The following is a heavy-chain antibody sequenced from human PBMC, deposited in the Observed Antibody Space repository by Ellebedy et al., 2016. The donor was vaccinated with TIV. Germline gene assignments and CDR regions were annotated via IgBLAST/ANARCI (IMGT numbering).Heavy chain of an antibody. Sequence: AASVKVSCKASGVTLTRFAVAWVRQAPGQGLEWMGGTIPMFRTANYAQKFQGRLTITADTSTNTVYMELTSLRSEDTAVYYCARTPGHGFNFGPFYFDDWGQGTLVTVSS. D-gene: IGHD3-3*01. CDR1: GVTLTRFA. CDR2: TIPMFRTA. CDR3: ARTPGHGFNFGPFYFDD. J-gene: IGHJ4*02. V-gene: IGHV1-69*06.